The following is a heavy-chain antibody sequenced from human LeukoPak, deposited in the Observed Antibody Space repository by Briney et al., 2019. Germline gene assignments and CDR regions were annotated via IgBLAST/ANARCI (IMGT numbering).Heavy chain of an antibody. CDR2: IYTSGST. CDR3: AGQYCGGDCYPDDPFDY. CDR1: GGSISSGSYY. D-gene: IGHD2-21*01. V-gene: IGHV4-61*02. J-gene: IGHJ4*02. Sequence: PSETLSLTCTVSGGSISSGSYYWGWIRQPAGKGLEWIGRIYTSGSTNYNPSLKSRVTISVDTSKNQFSLKLSSVTAADTAVYYCAGQYCGGDCYPDDPFDYWGQGTLVTVSS.